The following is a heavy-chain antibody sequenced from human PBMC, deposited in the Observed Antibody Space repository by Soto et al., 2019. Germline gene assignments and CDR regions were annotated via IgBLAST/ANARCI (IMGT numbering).Heavy chain of an antibody. V-gene: IGHV1-46*01. CDR1: RYTFTNYY. CDR3: ARDGYKDAFDI. D-gene: IGHD5-12*01. CDR2: INPSGGST. Sequence: VKVSCKASRYTFTNYYMHWVRQAPGQGLEWMGIINPSGGSTSYAQKLQGRVTMTRDTSTSTVYMELSSLRSEDTAVYYCARDGYKDAFDIWGQGTMVTVSS. J-gene: IGHJ3*02.